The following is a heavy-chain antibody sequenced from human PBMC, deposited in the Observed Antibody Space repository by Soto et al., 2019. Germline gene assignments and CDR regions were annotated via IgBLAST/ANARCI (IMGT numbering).Heavy chain of an antibody. J-gene: IGHJ4*02. CDR1: GFTFSSYS. V-gene: IGHV3-21*04. Sequence: PGGSLRLSCAASGFTFSSYSMNWVRQAPGKGLEWVSSISSSSSYIYYADSVKGRFTISRDNAKNSLYLQMNSLRAEDTAVYYCARGDIVVVVAATLFDYWGQGTLVTVSS. D-gene: IGHD2-15*01. CDR2: ISSSSSYI. CDR3: ARGDIVVVVAATLFDY.